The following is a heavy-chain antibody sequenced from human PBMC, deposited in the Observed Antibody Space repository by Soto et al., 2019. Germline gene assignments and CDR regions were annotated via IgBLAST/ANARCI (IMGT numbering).Heavy chain of an antibody. J-gene: IGHJ4*02. CDR2: ITGSGGST. V-gene: IGHV3-23*01. CDR1: GFTFSSYS. D-gene: IGHD5-18*01. Sequence: GGSLRLSCAASGFTFSSYSMSWVRQAPGKGLEWVSAITGSGGSTYYADSVKGRFTISRDNSKNTLYLQMNSLRAEDTAVYYCAKEGDLIGYNYVYCFDYWGQGTLVTVSS. CDR3: AKEGDLIGYNYVYCFDY.